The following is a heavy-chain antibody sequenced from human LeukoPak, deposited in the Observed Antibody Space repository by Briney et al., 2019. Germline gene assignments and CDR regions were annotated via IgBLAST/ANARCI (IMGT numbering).Heavy chain of an antibody. J-gene: IGHJ6*02. CDR3: ARDFGPYGMDV. D-gene: IGHD3-16*01. Sequence: GGSLRLSCAASGFSFSSSWMHWVRQAPGTGLVWVSRINSDGSTTNYADSVKGRFTISRDNAMSTLYLQMNSLRAEVTAVYYCARDFGPYGMDVWGQGTTVTVSS. CDR1: GFSFSSSW. V-gene: IGHV3-74*01. CDR2: INSDGSTT.